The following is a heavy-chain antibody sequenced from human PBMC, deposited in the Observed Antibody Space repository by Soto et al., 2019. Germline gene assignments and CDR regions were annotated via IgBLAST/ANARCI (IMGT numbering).Heavy chain of an antibody. Sequence: PSVKVSCKASGFTFTSSAVQWVRQARGQRLEWIGWIVVGSGNTNYAQKFQERVTITRDMSTSTAYMELSSLRSEDTAVYYCAAAPADSSGNYGGFDYWGQGTLVTVSS. J-gene: IGHJ4*02. D-gene: IGHD3-22*01. CDR2: IVVGSGNT. CDR1: GFTFTSSA. CDR3: AAAPADSSGNYGGFDY. V-gene: IGHV1-58*01.